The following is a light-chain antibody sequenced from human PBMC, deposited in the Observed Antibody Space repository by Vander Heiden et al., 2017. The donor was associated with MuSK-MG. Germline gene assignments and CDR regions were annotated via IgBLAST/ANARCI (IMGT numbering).Light chain of an antibody. J-gene: IGLJ3*02. Sequence: QSALTQPRSVSGSPGQSVTIPCTGTSSDIGGLHYVSWYQQHPDTAPILIIYDVTTRPSGVPDRFSGSNSGKTASLTSSGLQADEDAYYYCSAHAGTDLLFGGGTKMTVL. CDR3: SAHAGTDLL. V-gene: IGLV2-11*01. CDR1: SSDIGGLHY. CDR2: DVT.